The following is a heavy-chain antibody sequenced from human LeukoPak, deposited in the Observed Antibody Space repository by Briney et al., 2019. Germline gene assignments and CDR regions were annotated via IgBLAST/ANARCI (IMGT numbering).Heavy chain of an antibody. CDR3: ARDTLGEGEDANYAVYYFDY. D-gene: IGHD4/OR15-4a*01. CDR1: GFTLSSYS. Sequence: GGSLRLSCAASGFTLSSYSMKWVRQAPGKGLEWVSSISSSSIYIYYADSVKGRFTISRDNAKNSLYLQMNSLRADDTAVYYCARDTLGEGEDANYAVYYFDYWGRGTVVTVSA. V-gene: IGHV3-21*01. J-gene: IGHJ4*02. CDR2: ISSSSIYI.